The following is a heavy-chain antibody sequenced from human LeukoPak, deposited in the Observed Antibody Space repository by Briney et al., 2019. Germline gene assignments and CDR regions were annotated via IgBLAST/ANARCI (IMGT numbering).Heavy chain of an antibody. J-gene: IGHJ5*02. D-gene: IGHD3-10*01. CDR1: GFTFSTYG. CDR3: ASATSAAMVRGVIIYSDNWFDP. CDR2: IWYDGGNQ. V-gene: IGHV3-33*01. Sequence: PGGSLRLSCAASGFTFSTYGMHWVRQAPGKGLEWVAVIWYDGGNQYYADSVKGRFTISRDNSKNTLYLQMSSLRAEDTAVYYCASATSAAMVRGVIIYSDNWFDPWGQGTLVTVSS.